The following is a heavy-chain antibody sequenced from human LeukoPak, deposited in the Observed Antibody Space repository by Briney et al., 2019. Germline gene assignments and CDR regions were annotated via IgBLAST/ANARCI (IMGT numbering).Heavy chain of an antibody. Sequence: GGSLRLSCAASGFTFSSHWMYWVRQAPGKGLEWVANIKQDGSDKYYVDSVKGRFTISRDNAKNSLYLQMNSLRAEDTAVYFCARDFNPAGYSSGWSTCAYWGQGTLVTVSS. CDR2: IKQDGSDK. CDR3: ARDFNPAGYSSGWSTCAY. D-gene: IGHD6-19*01. J-gene: IGHJ4*02. CDR1: GFTFSSHW. V-gene: IGHV3-7*05.